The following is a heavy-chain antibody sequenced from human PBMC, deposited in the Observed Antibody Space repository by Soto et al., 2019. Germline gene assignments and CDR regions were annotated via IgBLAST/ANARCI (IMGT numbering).Heavy chain of an antibody. CDR3: TREDILGARSFDS. Sequence: GSLRLSCAASGVTFSSYSVNWVRQAPGKGLEWVSYISSGSKTIYYADSVKGRFTVSRDNAKNSQYLQMNSLRDEDTAVYYCTREDILGARSFDSWGQGTLVTVSS. CDR1: GVTFSSYS. CDR2: ISSGSKTI. J-gene: IGHJ4*02. V-gene: IGHV3-48*02. D-gene: IGHD1-26*01.